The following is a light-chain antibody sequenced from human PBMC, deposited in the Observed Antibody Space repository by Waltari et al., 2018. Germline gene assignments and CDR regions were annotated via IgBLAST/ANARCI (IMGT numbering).Light chain of an antibody. CDR3: CSNAGTDAL. V-gene: IGLV2-23*02. Sequence: QSALTQPATVSGSPGPSITISGTGTSSDNWRYKLVYWYKQPPTKAPKLLIYEVTHRPPGVSTRFSGSKSGNTASLTISGLQAEDEADYYCCSNAGTDALFGGGTKLTVL. CDR1: SSDNWRYKL. J-gene: IGLJ3*02. CDR2: EVT.